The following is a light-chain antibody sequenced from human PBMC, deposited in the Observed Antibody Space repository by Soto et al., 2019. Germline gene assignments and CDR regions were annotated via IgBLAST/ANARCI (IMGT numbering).Light chain of an antibody. CDR1: SSDVGAYHY. J-gene: IGLJ2*01. Sequence: QSALTQPASVSGSPGQSITISCTGTSSDVGAYHYVSWYQQHPGKAPKLMIYDVTNRPSGVSNRFSGSKSGNTASLTISGLQAEDEADYYFSSYTPSHTVVFGGGTKLTFL. CDR2: DVT. V-gene: IGLV2-14*01. CDR3: SSYTPSHTVV.